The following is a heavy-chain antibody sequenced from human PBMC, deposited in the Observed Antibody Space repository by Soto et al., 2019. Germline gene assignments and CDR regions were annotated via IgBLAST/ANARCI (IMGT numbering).Heavy chain of an antibody. V-gene: IGHV4-39*01. J-gene: IGHJ4*02. CDR2: IYYSGST. CDR1: GGSISSSSYY. CDR3: AALHYGDYYFDY. D-gene: IGHD4-17*01. Sequence: PSETLSLTCTVSGGSISSSSYYWGWIRQPPGKGLEWIGSIYYSGSTYYNPSLKSRVTISVDTSKNQFSLKLSSVTAADTAVYYCAALHYGDYYFDYWGQGTRVTVSS.